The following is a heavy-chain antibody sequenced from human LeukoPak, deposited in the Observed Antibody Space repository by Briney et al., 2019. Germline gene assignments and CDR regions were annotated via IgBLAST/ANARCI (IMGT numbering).Heavy chain of an antibody. D-gene: IGHD3-10*01. Sequence: ASVKVSCKASGYTLTSYGISWVRQAPGQGLEWMGWISAYNGNTNYAQKLQGRVTMTTDTSTSTAYMELRSLRSDDTAVYYCARAGGLLWFGELFLWGQGTLVTVSS. J-gene: IGHJ4*02. CDR1: GYTLTSYG. V-gene: IGHV1-18*01. CDR3: ARAGGLLWFGELFL. CDR2: ISAYNGNT.